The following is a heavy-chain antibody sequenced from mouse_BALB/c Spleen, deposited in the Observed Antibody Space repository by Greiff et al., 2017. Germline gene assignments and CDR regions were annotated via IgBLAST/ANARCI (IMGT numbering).Heavy chain of an antibody. CDR2: IYPGNSDT. Sequence: VQLKQSGTVLARPGASVKMSCKASGYSFTSYWMHWVKQRPGQGLEWIGAIYPGNSDTSYNQKFKGKAKLTAVTSASTAYMELSSLTNEDSAVYYCTRGGKDTGAMDYWGQGTSVTVSS. D-gene: IGHD3-2*01. CDR3: TRGGKDTGAMDY. V-gene: IGHV1-5*01. J-gene: IGHJ4*01. CDR1: GYSFTSYW.